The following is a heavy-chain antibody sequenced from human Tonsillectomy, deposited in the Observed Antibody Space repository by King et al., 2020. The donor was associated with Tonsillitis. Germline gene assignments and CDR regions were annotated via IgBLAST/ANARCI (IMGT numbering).Heavy chain of an antibody. J-gene: IGHJ4*02. CDR2: IHYSGST. V-gene: IGHV4-59*01. Sequence: QLQESGPGLVKPSETLSLTCTVSGGSISSYYWSWIRQPPGKGLEWIGYIHYSGSTNYIPSLKSRVTISVDTSKNQFSLRLSSVTAADTAVYYCARASSYFDYWGQGPLVTVSS. CDR1: GGSISSYY. CDR3: ARASSYFDY.